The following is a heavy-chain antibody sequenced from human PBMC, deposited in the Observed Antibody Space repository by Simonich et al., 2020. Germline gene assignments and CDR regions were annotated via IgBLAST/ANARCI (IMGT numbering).Heavy chain of an antibody. J-gene: IGHJ3*02. Sequence: EVQLVESGGGLVQPGGSLRLSCAASGFTFSSCEMNWVRQVPGKGLELVSNISSVGNTIYYADSVKGRLTISRDNAKNSLYLQMNSLRAEDTAVYYCARDRGSSAFDIWGQGTMVTVSS. V-gene: IGHV3-48*03. D-gene: IGHD6-6*01. CDR1: GFTFSSCE. CDR3: ARDRGSSAFDI. CDR2: ISSVGNTI.